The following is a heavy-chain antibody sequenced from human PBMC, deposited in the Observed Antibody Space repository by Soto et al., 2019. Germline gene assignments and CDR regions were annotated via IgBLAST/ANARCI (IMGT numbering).Heavy chain of an antibody. CDR2: INPNSGGT. V-gene: IGHV1-2*04. Sequence: ASVKVSCKASGYTFTGYYMHWVRQAPGQGLEWMGWINPNSGGTNYAQKFQGWVTMTRDTSISTAYMELSRLRSDDTAVYYCARSCSGGSCYSRYYYYGMGVWGQGTTVTVSS. CDR3: ARSCSGGSCYSRYYYYGMGV. D-gene: IGHD2-15*01. J-gene: IGHJ6*02. CDR1: GYTFTGYY.